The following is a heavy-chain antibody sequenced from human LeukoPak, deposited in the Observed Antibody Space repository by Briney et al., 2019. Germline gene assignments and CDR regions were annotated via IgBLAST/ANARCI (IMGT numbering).Heavy chain of an antibody. CDR2: ISGSGGST. D-gene: IGHD1-26*01. V-gene: IGHV3-23*01. CDR1: GFTFSSYA. Sequence: PGGSLRLSCAASGFTFSSYAMSWVRQAPGKGLEWASAISGSGGSTYYADSVKGRFTISRDNSKNTLYLQMNSLRAEDTAVYYCAKGSVYRVGATIFDYWGQGTLVTVSS. CDR3: AKGSVYRVGATIFDY. J-gene: IGHJ4*02.